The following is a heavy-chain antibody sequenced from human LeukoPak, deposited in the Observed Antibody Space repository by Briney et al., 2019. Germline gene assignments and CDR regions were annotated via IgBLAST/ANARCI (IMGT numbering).Heavy chain of an antibody. CDR3: ARFTSAYGDYVYDY. CDR1: GGTFSSYA. V-gene: IGHV1-69*04. Sequence: SVKVSCKASGGTFSSYAISWVRQAPGQGLEWMGRIIPILGIANYAQKFQGRVTITADKSTSTAYMELSSLRSEDTAVYYCARFTSAYGDYVYDYWGQGTLVTVSS. CDR2: IIPILGIA. D-gene: IGHD4-17*01. J-gene: IGHJ4*02.